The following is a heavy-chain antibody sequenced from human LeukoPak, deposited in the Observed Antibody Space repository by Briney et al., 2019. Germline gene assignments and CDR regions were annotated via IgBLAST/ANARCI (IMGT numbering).Heavy chain of an antibody. V-gene: IGHV3-23*01. CDR1: GFTFSNYP. CDR2: ISATGDST. Sequence: PGGSLRLSCAASGFTFSNYPMTWVRQAPEKGLEWVSGISATGDSTYYADSVKGRFTISRDNSKNTLYLQMNSLADEDTAVYFCAKFSLTTVNNPPNYFDYWGQGTLVTVSS. J-gene: IGHJ4*02. D-gene: IGHD4-11*01. CDR3: AKFSLTTVNNPPNYFDY.